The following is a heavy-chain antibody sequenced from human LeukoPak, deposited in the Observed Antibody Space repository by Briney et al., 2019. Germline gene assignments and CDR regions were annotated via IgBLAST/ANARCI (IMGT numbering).Heavy chain of an antibody. Sequence: GGSLRLSCAASGFTFSSYAMHWVRQAPGKGLEGVAVISYDGSNKYYADSVKGRFTISRDNSKNTLYLQMNSLRAEDTAVYYCARGSDYGDYDDWFDPWGQGTLVTVSS. CDR2: ISYDGSNK. D-gene: IGHD4-17*01. J-gene: IGHJ5*02. V-gene: IGHV3-30*04. CDR1: GFTFSSYA. CDR3: ARGSDYGDYDDWFDP.